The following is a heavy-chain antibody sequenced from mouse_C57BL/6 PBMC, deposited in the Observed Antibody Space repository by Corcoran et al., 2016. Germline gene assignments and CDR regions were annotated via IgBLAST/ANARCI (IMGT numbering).Heavy chain of an antibody. J-gene: IGHJ1*03. Sequence: EVQLQQSGPVLVKPGASVKMSCKASGYTFTDYYMNWVKQSHGKSLEWIGVINPYNGGTSYNQKFKGKATLTVDKSSSTAYMELNSLTSEDSAVYYCARGGSYYRYFDVWGTGTTVTVSS. CDR2: INPYNGGT. V-gene: IGHV1-19*01. CDR3: ARGGSYYRYFDV. CDR1: GYTFTDYY. D-gene: IGHD2-12*01.